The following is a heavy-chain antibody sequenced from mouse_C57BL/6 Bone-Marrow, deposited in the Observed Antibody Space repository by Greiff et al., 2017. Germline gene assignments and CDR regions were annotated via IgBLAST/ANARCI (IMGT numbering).Heavy chain of an antibody. CDR3: ARDYYGDYYAMDY. J-gene: IGHJ4*01. V-gene: IGHV1-72*01. D-gene: IGHD1-2*01. Sequence: QVQLKQPGAELVKPGASVKLSCKASGYTFTSYWMHWVKQRPGRGLEWIGRIDPNSGGTKYNEKFKSKATLTVDKPSSTAYMQLSSLTSEDSAVYYCARDYYGDYYAMDYWGQGTSVTVSS. CDR2: IDPNSGGT. CDR1: GYTFTSYW.